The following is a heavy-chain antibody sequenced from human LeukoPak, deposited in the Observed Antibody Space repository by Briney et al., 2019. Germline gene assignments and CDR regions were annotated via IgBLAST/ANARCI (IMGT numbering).Heavy chain of an antibody. D-gene: IGHD6-13*01. CDR2: ISSSGSTI. CDR3: ARDAGYSSSQFDY. J-gene: IGHJ4*02. Sequence: GGSLRLSCAASGFTFSGYYMSWIRQAPGKGLEWVSYISSSGSTIYYADSVKGRFTISRDNAKNSLYLQMNSLRAEDTAVYYCARDAGYSSSQFDYWGQGTLVTVSS. V-gene: IGHV3-11*01. CDR1: GFTFSGYY.